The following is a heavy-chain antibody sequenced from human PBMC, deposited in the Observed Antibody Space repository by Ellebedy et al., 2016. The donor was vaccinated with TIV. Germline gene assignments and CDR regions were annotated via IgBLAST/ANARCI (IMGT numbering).Heavy chain of an antibody. J-gene: IGHJ4*02. Sequence: GESLKISCAASGFTFSSYAMNWVRQAPGKGLEWVSALSGSGGGTNYADSVKGQFTVSRDNSKNTLYLQMNSLRVEDTAVYYCAKGLNYHDSSGFSYFNYWGQGTLVTVSS. CDR1: GFTFSSYA. CDR2: LSGSGGGT. V-gene: IGHV3-23*01. CDR3: AKGLNYHDSSGFSYFNY. D-gene: IGHD3-22*01.